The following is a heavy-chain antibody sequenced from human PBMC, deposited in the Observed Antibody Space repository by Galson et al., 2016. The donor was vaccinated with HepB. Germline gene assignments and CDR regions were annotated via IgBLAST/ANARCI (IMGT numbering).Heavy chain of an antibody. CDR2: ISAAGGTT. CDR3: AKGGVMTTPIDY. CDR1: GLSFGTYS. D-gene: IGHD2-21*01. V-gene: IGHV3-23*01. J-gene: IGHJ4*02. Sequence: SLRLSCAASGLSFGTYSMTWVRQPPGQGLEWVSSISAAGGTTYFADSVKGRFTISRDNSKSELYLQMTGLRAEDTALYYCAKGGVMTTPIDYWGQGTLVTVSA.